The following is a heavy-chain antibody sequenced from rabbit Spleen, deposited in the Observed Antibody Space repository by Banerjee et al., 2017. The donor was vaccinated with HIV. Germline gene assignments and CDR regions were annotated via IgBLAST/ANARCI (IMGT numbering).Heavy chain of an antibody. Sequence: QSLVESGGGLVQPEGSLTLTCTASGFSFSDRDVMCWVRQAPGKGLEWISCIAGSSSGFTYSATWAKGRFTCSKTSSTTVTLQMTSLTAADTATHFCASGYLDIYFDLWGQGTLVTVS. CDR2: IAGSSSGFT. V-gene: IGHV1S40*01. CDR3: ASGYLDIYFDL. D-gene: IGHD1-1*01. CDR1: GFSFSDRDV. J-gene: IGHJ4*01.